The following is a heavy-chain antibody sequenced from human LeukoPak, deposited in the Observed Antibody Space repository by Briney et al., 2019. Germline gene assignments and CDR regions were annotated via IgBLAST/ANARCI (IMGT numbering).Heavy chain of an antibody. J-gene: IGHJ4*02. CDR1: GGSISSSSYY. CDR3: ARDLKDVDYGDYVAFDY. V-gene: IGHV4-39*07. D-gene: IGHD4-17*01. Sequence: SETLSLTCTVSGGSISSSSYYWGWIRQPPGKRLEWIGSIYYSGSTYYNPSLKSRVTISVDTSKNQFSLKLSSVTAADTAVYYCARDLKDVDYGDYVAFDYWGQGTLVTVSS. CDR2: IYYSGST.